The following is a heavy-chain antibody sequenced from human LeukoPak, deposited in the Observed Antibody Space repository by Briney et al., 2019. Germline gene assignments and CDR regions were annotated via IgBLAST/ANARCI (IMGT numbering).Heavy chain of an antibody. Sequence: PGGSLRLSCAASGFTFSSYAMSWVRQAPGKGLEWVSTVTGSAVATYYADSVRGRHTISRDNSKNTLYLQMNSLRAEDTAVYYCARDSPLKGYNSGWATNSFDFWGQGTLVTVSS. D-gene: IGHD6-19*01. CDR1: GFTFSSYA. CDR3: ARDSPLKGYNSGWATNSFDF. CDR2: VTGSAVAT. V-gene: IGHV3-23*01. J-gene: IGHJ4*02.